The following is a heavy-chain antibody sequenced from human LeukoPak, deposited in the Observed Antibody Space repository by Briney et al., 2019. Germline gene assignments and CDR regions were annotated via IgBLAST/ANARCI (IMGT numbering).Heavy chain of an antibody. J-gene: IGHJ4*02. CDR3: ARDTYYYDSSGSLDY. CDR1: GFSFSRYW. Sequence: GGSLRLSCAASGFSFSRYWMSWVRQAPGKGLEWVANIKEDGSEKYYVDSVKGRFTISRDNGKSSLYLQMNSLRAEDTALYYCARDTYYYDSSGSLDYWGQGTLVTVSS. D-gene: IGHD3-22*01. V-gene: IGHV3-7*01. CDR2: IKEDGSEK.